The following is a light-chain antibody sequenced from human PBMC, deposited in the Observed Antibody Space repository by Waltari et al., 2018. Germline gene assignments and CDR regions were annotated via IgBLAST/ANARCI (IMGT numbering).Light chain of an antibody. CDR3: TSYTSRHTLV. CDR2: DVN. V-gene: IGLV2-14*01. Sequence: QSALTQPASVSGSPGQSITISCTGSSLDVGCYDFVSWYRQHPGNAPNVVIFDVNNRPSGVSDRVSCSKSGNTASLTISGLQAEDEGDYYCTSYTSRHTLVFGGGTKVTVL. CDR1: SLDVGCYDF. J-gene: IGLJ1*01.